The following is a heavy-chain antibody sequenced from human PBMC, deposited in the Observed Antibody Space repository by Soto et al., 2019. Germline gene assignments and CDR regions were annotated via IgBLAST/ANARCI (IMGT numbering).Heavy chain of an antibody. CDR2: IIPISGTT. V-gene: IGHV1-69*13. D-gene: IGHD2-15*01. Sequence: ASVKVSCKASGGTFNTHAIIWVRQAPGHGLEWMGGIIPISGTTYYTQKFQGRVTITADEPTSTAFMELSSLKSEDTAVFYCARGYCSGGNCYSGMDVWGQGTMVTVS. CDR3: ARGYCSGGNCYSGMDV. CDR1: GGTFNTHA. J-gene: IGHJ6*02.